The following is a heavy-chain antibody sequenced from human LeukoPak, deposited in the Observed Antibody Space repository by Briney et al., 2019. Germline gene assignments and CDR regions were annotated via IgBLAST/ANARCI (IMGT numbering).Heavy chain of an antibody. CDR1: GFTFSSYG. V-gene: IGHV3-33*01. CDR3: ARDRGVDSPHFDY. D-gene: IGHD3-10*01. Sequence: PGGSLRPSCAASGFTFSSYGMHWVRQAPGKGLEWVAVIWYDGSNKYYADSVKGRFTISRDNSKNTLYLQMNSLRAEDTAVYYCARDRGVDSPHFDYWGQGTLVTVSS. CDR2: IWYDGSNK. J-gene: IGHJ4*02.